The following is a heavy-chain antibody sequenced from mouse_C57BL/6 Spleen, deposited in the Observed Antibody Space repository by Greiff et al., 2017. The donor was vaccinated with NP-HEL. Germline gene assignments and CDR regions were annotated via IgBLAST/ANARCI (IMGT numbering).Heavy chain of an antibody. CDR2: INPNNGGT. CDR1: GYTFTDYN. V-gene: IGHV1-18*01. J-gene: IGHJ3*01. D-gene: IGHD1-1*01. CDR3: ARLGYYGSSSFAY. Sequence: EVKLMESGPELVKPGASVKIPCKASGYTFTDYNMDWVKQSHGKSLEWIGDINPNNGGTIYNQKFKGKATLTVDKSSSTAYMELRSLTSEDTAVYYCARLGYYGSSSFAYWGQGTLVTVSA.